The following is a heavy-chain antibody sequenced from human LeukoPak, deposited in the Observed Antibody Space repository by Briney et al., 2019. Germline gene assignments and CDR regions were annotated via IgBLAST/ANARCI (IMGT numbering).Heavy chain of an antibody. Sequence: GGSLRLSCAASGFTFSSYAMSWVRQAPGKGLEWVSGISGSGGSTYYADSVKGRFTISRDNSKNTLYLQMNSLRAEDTAVYYCATSYYYDSSGYHDAFDIWGQGTMVTVSS. V-gene: IGHV3-23*01. J-gene: IGHJ3*02. CDR1: GFTFSSYA. D-gene: IGHD3-22*01. CDR3: ATSYYYDSSGYHDAFDI. CDR2: ISGSGGST.